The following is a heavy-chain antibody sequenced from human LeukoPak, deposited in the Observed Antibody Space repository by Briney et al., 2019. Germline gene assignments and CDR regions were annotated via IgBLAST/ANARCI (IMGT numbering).Heavy chain of an antibody. CDR1: GITLSNYG. V-gene: IGHV3-23*01. CDR3: AKRGVVIRVILVGFHKEAYYFDS. D-gene: IGHD3-22*01. CDR2: ISGSGGGT. J-gene: IGHJ4*02. Sequence: PGGSLRLSCAVSGITLSNYGMNWVHLAPGKGLEWVAGISGSGGGTNYADSVKGRFSISRDNPKNTLYLQMNSLGAEDTAVYFCAKRGVVIRVILVGFHKEAYYFDSWGQGALVTVSS.